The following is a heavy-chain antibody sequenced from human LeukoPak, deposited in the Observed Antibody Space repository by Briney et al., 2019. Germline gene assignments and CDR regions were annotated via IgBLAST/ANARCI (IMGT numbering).Heavy chain of an antibody. CDR1: GYTFTSYG. CDR3: ARDQGYSYGYVRGYYYYGMDV. CDR2: ISAYNGNT. V-gene: IGHV1-18*01. Sequence: ASVKVSCKSSGYTFTSYGISWVRQAPGQGLAWMGWISAYNGNTNYAQKLQGRVTMTTDTSTSTAYMELRSLRSDDTAVYYCARDQGYSYGYVRGYYYYGMDVWGQGTTVTVSS. J-gene: IGHJ6*02. D-gene: IGHD5-18*01.